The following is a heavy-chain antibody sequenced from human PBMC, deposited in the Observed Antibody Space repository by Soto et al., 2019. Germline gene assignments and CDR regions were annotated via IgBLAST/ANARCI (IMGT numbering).Heavy chain of an antibody. J-gene: IGHJ6*04. D-gene: IGHD3-22*01. Sequence: GGSLRLSCAASGFTFSTYLMSWVRQAPGKGLEWVANIKKDGSEKHYVDSVRGRFTISRDNSKNTLYLQMNSLRAEGTAVYYCASLFGVVVGVWGKGTTVTVSS. V-gene: IGHV3-7*01. CDR1: GFTFSTYL. CDR2: IKKDGSEK. CDR3: ASLFGVVVGV.